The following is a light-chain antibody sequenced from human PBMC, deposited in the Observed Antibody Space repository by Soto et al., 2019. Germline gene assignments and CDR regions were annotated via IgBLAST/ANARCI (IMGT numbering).Light chain of an antibody. CDR3: QQYNDWPRT. Sequence: EIVLTQSPATLSLSPGERATLSCRASQSVSSYLAWYQQKPGQAPRLLIYDASNRATGIPARFSGSGSGTDFTLTISSLEPEDFAVYYCQQYNDWPRTFGQGTRLDIK. V-gene: IGKV3-11*01. CDR1: QSVSSY. CDR2: DAS. J-gene: IGKJ5*01.